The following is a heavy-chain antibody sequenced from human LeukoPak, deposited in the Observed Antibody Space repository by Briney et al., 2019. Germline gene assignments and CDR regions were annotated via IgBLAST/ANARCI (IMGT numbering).Heavy chain of an antibody. V-gene: IGHV3-23*01. CDR3: AKVRGYDTLYYFDY. CDR2: ISGSGGST. D-gene: IGHD5-12*01. CDR1: GFTFSSYA. J-gene: IGHJ4*02. Sequence: PGGSLRLSCVASGFTFSSYAMSWVRQAPGKGLEWVSAISGSGGSTYYAGSVKGRFTISGDNSKNTLYLQMNSLRAEDTAVYYCAKVRGYDTLYYFDYWGQGTLVTVSS.